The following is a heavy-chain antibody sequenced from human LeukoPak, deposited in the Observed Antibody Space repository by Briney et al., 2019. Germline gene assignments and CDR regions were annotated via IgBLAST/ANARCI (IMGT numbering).Heavy chain of an antibody. CDR1: GYTFTSYG. J-gene: IGHJ4*02. CDR2: ISAYNGNT. Sequence: ASVKVSCKASGYTFTSYGISWVRQAPGQGLEWMGWISAYNGNTNYAQKLQGRVTMTTDTSTSTAYVELRSLRSDDTAVYYCARDYSYYYGSGSYHGGYFDYWGQGTLVTVSS. V-gene: IGHV1-18*01. CDR3: ARDYSYYYGSGSYHGGYFDY. D-gene: IGHD3-10*01.